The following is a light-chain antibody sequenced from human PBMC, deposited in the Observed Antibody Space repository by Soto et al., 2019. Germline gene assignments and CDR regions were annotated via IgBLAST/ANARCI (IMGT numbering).Light chain of an antibody. Sequence: EIVLTQSPGTLSLSPGERATLSCRASQSVSSSYLAWYQQKPGQAPRLLIYDASSRATGIADRFSGSGSGTDFTLIISRLEPEDFAVYYCQQYGSSPLTLGGGPKVDIK. CDR1: QSVSSSY. CDR2: DAS. J-gene: IGKJ4*01. V-gene: IGKV3-20*01. CDR3: QQYGSSPLT.